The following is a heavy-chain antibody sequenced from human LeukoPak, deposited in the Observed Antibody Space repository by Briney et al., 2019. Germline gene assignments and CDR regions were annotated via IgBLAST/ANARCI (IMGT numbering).Heavy chain of an antibody. D-gene: IGHD4-23*01. CDR3: ARAVTYYYYYMDV. CDR2: ISSSSSTI. V-gene: IGHV3-48*01. CDR1: GFTFSSYS. J-gene: IGHJ6*03. Sequence: GGSLRLSCAASGFTFSSYSMNWVRQAPGKGLEWVSYISSSSSTIYYADSVKGRFTISRDNAKNSLYLQMNSLRAKDTAVYYCARAVTYYYYYMDVWGKGTTVTVSS.